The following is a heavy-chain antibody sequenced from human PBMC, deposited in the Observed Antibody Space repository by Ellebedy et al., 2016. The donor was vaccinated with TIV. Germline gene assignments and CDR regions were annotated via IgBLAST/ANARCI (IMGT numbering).Heavy chain of an antibody. V-gene: IGHV3-23*01. CDR2: ISGNGGRT. J-gene: IGHJ4*02. D-gene: IGHD6-19*01. CDR3: AKGSQWLGRTCFDY. CDR1: GYTFTNHG. Sequence: GESLKISCAATGYTFTNHGMHWVRQAPGKGLEWVSSISGNGGRTDYADSVKGRFTISRDNSNNSLYLQMNSLRAEDTAVYYCAKGSQWLGRTCFDYWGQGTLVTVSS.